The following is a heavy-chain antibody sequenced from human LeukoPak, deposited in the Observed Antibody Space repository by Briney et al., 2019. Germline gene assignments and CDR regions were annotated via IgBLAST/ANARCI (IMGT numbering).Heavy chain of an antibody. Sequence: SETLSLTCTVSGGSISSYYWSWIRQPPGKGLEWIGYIYYSGSTNYNPSLKSRVTISVDTSKNQFSLKLSSVTAADTAVYYCARGSGSYGWGYYYYYGMDVWGQGTTVTVSS. V-gene: IGHV4-59*01. CDR3: ARGSGSYGWGYYYYYGMDV. CDR2: IYYSGST. J-gene: IGHJ6*02. CDR1: GGSISSYY. D-gene: IGHD1-26*01.